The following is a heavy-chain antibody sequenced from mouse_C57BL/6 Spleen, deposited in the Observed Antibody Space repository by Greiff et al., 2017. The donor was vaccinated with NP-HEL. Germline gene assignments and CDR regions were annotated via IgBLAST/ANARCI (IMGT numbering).Heavy chain of an antibody. V-gene: IGHV5-4*01. D-gene: IGHD2-2*01. J-gene: IGHJ4*01. CDR3: ARDETTMVTTNAMDY. CDR2: ISDGGSYT. Sequence: EVQVVESGGGLVKPGGSLKLSCAASGFTFSSYAMSWVRQTPEKRLEWVATISDGGSYTYYPDNVKGRFTISRDNAKNNLYLQMSHLKSEDTAMYYCARDETTMVTTNAMDYWGQGTSVTVSS. CDR1: GFTFSSYA.